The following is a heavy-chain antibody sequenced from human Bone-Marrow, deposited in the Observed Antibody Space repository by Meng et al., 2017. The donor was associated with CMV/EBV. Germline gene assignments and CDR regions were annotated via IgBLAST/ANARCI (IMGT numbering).Heavy chain of an antibody. CDR2: INHSGST. Sequence: SETLSLTCAVYGGSFSGYYWSWIRQPPGKGLEWIGEINHSGSTNYNPSLKSRVTTSLDTSKKQFSLRLSSLTAADTAVSYCARLITWPVVYWCILRSDSWGQGTLVTVSS. CDR3: ARLITWPVVYWCILRSDS. V-gene: IGHV4-34*01. J-gene: IGHJ5*01. CDR1: GGSFSGYY. D-gene: IGHD2-8*01.